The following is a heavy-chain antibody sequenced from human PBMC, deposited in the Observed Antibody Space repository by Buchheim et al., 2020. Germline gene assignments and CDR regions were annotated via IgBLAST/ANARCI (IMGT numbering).Heavy chain of an antibody. V-gene: IGHV1-46*01. Sequence: VQLVQSGAEVKKPGASVKVSCKASGYTFTSYYMHWVRQAPGQGLEWMGIINPSGGSTSYAQKFQGRVTMTRDTATSTVYMELSSLRSEDTAVYYCARITDPTLRFLEWLRFDYWGQGTL. D-gene: IGHD3-3*01. CDR1: GYTFTSYY. CDR3: ARITDPTLRFLEWLRFDY. J-gene: IGHJ4*02. CDR2: INPSGGST.